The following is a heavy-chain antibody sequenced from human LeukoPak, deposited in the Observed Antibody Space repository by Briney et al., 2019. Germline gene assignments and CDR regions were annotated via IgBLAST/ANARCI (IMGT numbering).Heavy chain of an antibody. CDR1: GFTFSTYG. V-gene: IGHV3-23*01. CDR2: ISGSGGST. D-gene: IGHD5-18*01. CDR3: ARCGYSYYYLLADYDYYMDV. Sequence: PGGSLRLSCVASGFTFSTYGMSWVRQAPGKGLEWVSAISGSGGSTYYADSVKGRFTISRDNSKNTLYLQMNSLRAEDTAVYYCARCGYSYYYLLADYDYYMDVWGKGTTVTVSS. J-gene: IGHJ6*03.